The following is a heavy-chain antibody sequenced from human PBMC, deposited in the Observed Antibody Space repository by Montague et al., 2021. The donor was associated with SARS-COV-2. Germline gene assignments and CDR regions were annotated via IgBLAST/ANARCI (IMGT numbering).Heavy chain of an antibody. CDR1: GGSISSGCYY. Sequence: TLSLTCTVSGGSISSGCYYWSWIRQHPGKGLEWIGYIYYSGSTYYNPSLKSRVTISVATSKNQFSLKLSSVTAADTAVYDCVRVTVSGLTIFGVVTLNWYFDLWGRGTLVTVSS. V-gene: IGHV4-31*03. CDR2: IYYSGST. D-gene: IGHD3-3*01. J-gene: IGHJ2*01. CDR3: VRVTVSGLTIFGVVTLNWYFDL.